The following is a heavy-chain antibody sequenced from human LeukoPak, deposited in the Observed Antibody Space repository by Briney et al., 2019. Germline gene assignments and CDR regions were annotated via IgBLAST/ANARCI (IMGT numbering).Heavy chain of an antibody. CDR2: IYYSGSA. Sequence: GSLRLSCAASGFTFSDYYMSWIRQPPGKGLEWIGTIYYSGSAYYNPSLESRVTISVDTSKNQFSLKLSSVTAADTAVYYCARNHLNYEVTRYYNYGMDVWGQGTTVTVSS. CDR1: GFTFSDYY. J-gene: IGHJ6*02. D-gene: IGHD1-14*01. CDR3: ARNHLNYEVTRYYNYGMDV. V-gene: IGHV4-38-2*01.